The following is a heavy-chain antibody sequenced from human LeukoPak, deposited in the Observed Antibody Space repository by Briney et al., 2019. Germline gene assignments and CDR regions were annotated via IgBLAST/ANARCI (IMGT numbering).Heavy chain of an antibody. J-gene: IGHJ2*01. CDR3: ARVARGLFRYYGDLSEWYFDL. Sequence: SETLPLNCSISGGSISSGSYYWSWIRQPAGKGLEWIGRIYTSGSTNYNPSLKSRVTISVDTSKNQSSLKLSSVTAADTAVYYCARVARGLFRYYGDLSEWYFDLWGRGTLVTVSS. D-gene: IGHD4-17*01. CDR1: GGSISSGSYY. V-gene: IGHV4-61*02. CDR2: IYTSGST.